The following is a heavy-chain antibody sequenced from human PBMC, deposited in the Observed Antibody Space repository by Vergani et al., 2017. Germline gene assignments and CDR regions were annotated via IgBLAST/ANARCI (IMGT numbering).Heavy chain of an antibody. CDR2: IWYDGSNK. J-gene: IGHJ3*02. D-gene: IGHD4-17*01. V-gene: IGHV3-33*01. Sequence: QVQLVESGGGVVQPGRSLRLSCAASGFTFSSYGMHWVRQAPGKGLEWVAVIWYDGSNKYYADSVKGRLTISRDNSKNTLYLQMNSLRAEDTAVYYCARDQGYGDYEEDAFDIWGQGTMVTVSS. CDR1: GFTFSSYG. CDR3: ARDQGYGDYEEDAFDI.